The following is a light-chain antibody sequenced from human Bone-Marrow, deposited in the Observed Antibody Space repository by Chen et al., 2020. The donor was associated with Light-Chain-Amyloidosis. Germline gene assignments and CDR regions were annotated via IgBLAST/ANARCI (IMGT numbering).Light chain of an antibody. V-gene: IGLV3-21*02. CDR1: NIGSTS. Sequence: SYVLTQPSSVSVAPGQTATIACGGNNIGSTSVHWYQQTPGQAPLLVVYDDSDRPSGIPELVSGSDSGNAATLTISRVGAEDEADYYCQVWDRSSDRPVFGGGTKLTVL. CDR3: QVWDRSSDRPV. CDR2: DDS. J-gene: IGLJ3*02.